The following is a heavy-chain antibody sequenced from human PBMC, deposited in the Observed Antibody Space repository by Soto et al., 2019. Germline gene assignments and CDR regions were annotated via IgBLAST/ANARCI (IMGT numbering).Heavy chain of an antibody. J-gene: IGHJ6*02. Sequence: GGSLRLSCAASAFTFSNARMNWVRQAPGKGQEWVGRIKSKTDGGTTDYAAPVKGRFTISRDDSKNTLYLQMNSLKTEDTAVYYCTTSSRDFWSGYYWYGMDVWGQGTTVTVSS. CDR1: AFTFSNAR. CDR3: TTSSRDFWSGYYWYGMDV. V-gene: IGHV3-15*07. D-gene: IGHD3-3*01. CDR2: IKSKTDGGTT.